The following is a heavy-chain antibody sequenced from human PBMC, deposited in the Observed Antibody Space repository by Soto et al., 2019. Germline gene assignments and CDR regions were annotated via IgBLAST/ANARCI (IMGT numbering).Heavy chain of an antibody. CDR3: ARVRDNYGDYGVGAFDI. CDR1: GFTFSSYG. CDR2: IWYDGSNK. V-gene: IGHV3-33*01. Sequence: QVQLVESGGGVVQPGRSLRLSCAASGFTFSSYGMHWVRQAPGKGLEWVAVIWYDGSNKYYADSVKGRFTISRDNSKNTLYLRMNSLRAEDTAVYYCARVRDNYGDYGVGAFDIWGQGTMVTVSS. D-gene: IGHD4-17*01. J-gene: IGHJ3*02.